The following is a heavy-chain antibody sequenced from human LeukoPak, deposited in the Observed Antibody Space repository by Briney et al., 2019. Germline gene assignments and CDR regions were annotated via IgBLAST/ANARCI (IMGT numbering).Heavy chain of an antibody. CDR2: IYYSGST. CDR3: ASHQYDSSGYCDY. D-gene: IGHD3-22*01. Sequence: PSETLSLTCTVSGGSTSSYYWSWIRQPPGKGLEWIGYIYYSGSTNYNPSLKSRVTISVDTSKNQFSLKLSSVTAADTAVYYCASHQYDSSGYCDYWGQGTLVTVSS. CDR1: GGSTSSYY. V-gene: IGHV4-59*01. J-gene: IGHJ4*02.